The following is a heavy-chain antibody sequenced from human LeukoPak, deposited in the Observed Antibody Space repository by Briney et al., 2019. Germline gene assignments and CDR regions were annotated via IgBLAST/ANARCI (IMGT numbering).Heavy chain of an antibody. CDR1: GGSISSYY. V-gene: IGHV4-4*07. J-gene: IGHJ6*03. Sequence: SETLSLTCTVSGGSISSYYWSWIRQPAGKGLEWIGRIYTGGSTNYNPSLKSRVTMSVDTSKNQFSLKLSSVTAADTAVYYCAKEDIVVVPAAMGGDYYYYMDVWGKGTTVTVSS. CDR3: AKEDIVVVPAAMGGDYYYYMDV. D-gene: IGHD2-2*01. CDR2: IYTGGST.